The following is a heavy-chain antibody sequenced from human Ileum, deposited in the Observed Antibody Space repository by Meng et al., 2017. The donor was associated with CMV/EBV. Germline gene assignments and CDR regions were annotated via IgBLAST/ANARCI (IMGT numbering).Heavy chain of an antibody. CDR1: GSAFSDYY. D-gene: IGHD3-3*01. J-gene: IGHJ4*02. Sequence: VQLRQWGEGLLKPSETLSLMCAVQGSAFSDYYWTWIRQFPGKGLEWIGEINHRGNTNYNPSLKSRVTISIDTSRNQFSLKLTSVTATDKAVYYCARASPQRRFLSYWGQGTLVTVSS. CDR2: INHRGNT. V-gene: IGHV4-34*01. CDR3: ARASPQRRFLSY.